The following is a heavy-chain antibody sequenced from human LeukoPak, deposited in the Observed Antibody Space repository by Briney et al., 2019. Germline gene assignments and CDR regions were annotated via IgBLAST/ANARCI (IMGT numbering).Heavy chain of an antibody. CDR3: ARAGYFDWLLSDC. V-gene: IGHV4-39*07. Sequence: SETLSLTCTVSGGSISSSSYYWGWIRQPPGKGLEWIGSIYYSGSTHYNPSLKSRVTISVDTSKNQFSLKLSSVTAADTAVYYCARAGYFDWLLSDCWGQGTLVTVSS. D-gene: IGHD3-9*01. J-gene: IGHJ4*02. CDR1: GGSISSSSYY. CDR2: IYYSGST.